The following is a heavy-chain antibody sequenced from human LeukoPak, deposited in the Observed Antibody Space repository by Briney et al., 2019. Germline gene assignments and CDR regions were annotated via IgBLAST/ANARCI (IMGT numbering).Heavy chain of an antibody. V-gene: IGHV3-7*01. CDR3: ARLYSSGWYGCDY. CDR1: GFTFSSYW. CDR2: IKQDGSEK. Sequence: GGSLRHSCAASGFTFSSYWMTWVRQAPGKGLEWVANIKQDGSEKYYVDSVKGRFTISRDNAKNLLFLQMNSLRAEDTAVYYCARLYSSGWYGCDYWGQGTLVTVSS. J-gene: IGHJ4*02. D-gene: IGHD6-19*01.